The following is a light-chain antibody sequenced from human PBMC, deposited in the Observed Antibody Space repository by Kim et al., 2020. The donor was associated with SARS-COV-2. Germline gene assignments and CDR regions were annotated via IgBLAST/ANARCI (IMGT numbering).Light chain of an antibody. CDR3: GKWDTRLREGV. CDR2: DDF. CDR1: TSNIWSEF. V-gene: IGLV1-51*01. Sequence: QSVLTQPPSVSAAPGQKVTISCSGSTSNIWSEFVSWYQQFPGAAPKMLIYDDFKRPPGIPDRFSGSKSGTSATLGITGLQIGDEADYFCGKWDTRLREGVSGGGTQLTVL. J-gene: IGLJ3*02.